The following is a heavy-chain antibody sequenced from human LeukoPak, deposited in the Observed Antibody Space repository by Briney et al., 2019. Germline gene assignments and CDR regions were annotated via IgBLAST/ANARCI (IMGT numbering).Heavy chain of an antibody. CDR2: IHYSGKA. CDR1: GGSVSGYY. CDR3: AKFGADYGMVV. D-gene: IGHD3-16*01. V-gene: IGHV4-59*02. J-gene: IGHJ6*02. Sequence: SETLSLTCSVFGGSVSGYYWTWVRQPPGKGLEWIGQIHYSGKADYNPSLRSRITISVDTSKNEISLRMSSMTAADTGIYYCAKFGADYGMVVWGQGTTVTVSS.